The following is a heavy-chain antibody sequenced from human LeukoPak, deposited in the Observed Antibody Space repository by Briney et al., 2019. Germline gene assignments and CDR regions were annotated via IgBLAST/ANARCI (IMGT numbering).Heavy chain of an antibody. J-gene: IGHJ4*02. D-gene: IGHD2-8*01. CDR1: GFTFGDFA. V-gene: IGHV3-49*04. Sequence: GRSLRLSCIASGFTFGDFAMSWVRQALGKELEWLGFIRTRPHGGTTEYAASVKARFTISRDDSKSIAYLQMNSLKTEDTAVYYCTRGDGTGVLWGQGTLVTVSS. CDR3: TRGDGTGVL. CDR2: IRTRPHGGTT.